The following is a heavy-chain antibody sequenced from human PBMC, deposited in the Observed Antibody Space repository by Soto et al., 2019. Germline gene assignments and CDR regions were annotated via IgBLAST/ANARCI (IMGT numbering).Heavy chain of an antibody. Sequence: ASVKVSCKASGYTFTSYDINWVRQATGQGLEWMGWMNPNSGNTGYAQKFQGRVTMTRNTSISTAYMELRSLRSDDTAVYYCARLDGYYHYMDVWGKGTTVTVSS. D-gene: IGHD6-13*01. J-gene: IGHJ6*03. CDR3: ARLDGYYHYMDV. V-gene: IGHV1-8*01. CDR2: MNPNSGNT. CDR1: GYTFTSYD.